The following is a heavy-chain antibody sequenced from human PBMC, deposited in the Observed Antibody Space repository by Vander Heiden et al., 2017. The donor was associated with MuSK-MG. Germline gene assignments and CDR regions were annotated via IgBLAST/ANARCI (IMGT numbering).Heavy chain of an antibody. CDR3: ARGRLPDYVWVSYRSPLDV. J-gene: IGHJ6*04. CDR2: INPNSGGT. CDR1: GYTFTGYY. V-gene: IGHV1-2*02. Sequence: QVQLVQSGAEVKKRGASVKVSCKSSGYTFTGYYMHWLRKAPGQGLEWMGWINPNSGGTNYAQKFQGRVTMTRDTSISTAYMELSRLRSDDTAVYYCARGRLPDYVWVSYRSPLDVWGDGPTVTVSS. D-gene: IGHD3-16*02.